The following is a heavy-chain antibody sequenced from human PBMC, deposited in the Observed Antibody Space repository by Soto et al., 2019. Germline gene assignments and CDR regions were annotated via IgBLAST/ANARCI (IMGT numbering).Heavy chain of an antibody. CDR2: IKQDGTEK. CDR3: ARWEFGGIVN. Sequence: EVQLVESGGGLVQPGGSLRLSCAASGFTFTSYWMSWVRQAPGKGLEWVANIKQDGTEKFYVDSVKGRFTISRDNAQNSLYLRMSSLRAADTAVYFCARWEFGGIVNWGQGTLVTVSS. J-gene: IGHJ4*02. CDR1: GFTFTSYW. D-gene: IGHD1-26*01. V-gene: IGHV3-7*03.